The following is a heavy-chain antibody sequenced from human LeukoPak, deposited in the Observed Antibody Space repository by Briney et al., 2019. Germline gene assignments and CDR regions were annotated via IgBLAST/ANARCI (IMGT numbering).Heavy chain of an antibody. V-gene: IGHV1-3*03. D-gene: IGHD2-2*02. CDR3: TLYNY. J-gene: IGHJ4*02. CDR2: INPGNGNT. Sequence: ASVKVSCKASGYTFTNHDMHWVRQAPGQRLEWMGCINPGNGNTKYSQEFQGRGTITSDTSASTAYMELSSLRSEDMAVYYCTLYNYWGQGTLVTVSS. CDR1: GYTFTNHD.